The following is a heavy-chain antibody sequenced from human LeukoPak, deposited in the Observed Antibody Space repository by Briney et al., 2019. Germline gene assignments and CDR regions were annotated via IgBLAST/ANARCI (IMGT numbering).Heavy chain of an antibody. J-gene: IGHJ3*02. CDR1: GGSISSYY. D-gene: IGHD5-18*01. V-gene: IGHV4-59*01. CDR2: IYYSGSI. Sequence: PSEPLSLTCPVSGGSISSYYWSWLRQPPGKGLEWIGYIYYSGSINYNPSLKSRVTISVDTSKNQFSLKLSSVTAADTAVYYCARSGYSYDYAFDIWGQGTMVTVSS. CDR3: ARSGYSYDYAFDI.